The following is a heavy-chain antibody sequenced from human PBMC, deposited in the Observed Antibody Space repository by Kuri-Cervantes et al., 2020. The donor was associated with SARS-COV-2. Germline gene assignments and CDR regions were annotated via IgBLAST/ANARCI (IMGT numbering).Heavy chain of an antibody. CDR3: ARVVVWSGYYFDY. V-gene: IGHV4-61*01. J-gene: IGHJ4*02. CDR1: GGSISSSSYY. CDR2: IYYSGST. Sequence: SETLSLTCTVSGGSISSSSYYWSRIRQPPGKGLEWIGYIYYSGSTNYNPSLKSRVTISVDTSKNQFSLKLSSVTAADTAVYYCARVVVWSGYYFDYWGQGTLVTVSS. D-gene: IGHD3-3*01.